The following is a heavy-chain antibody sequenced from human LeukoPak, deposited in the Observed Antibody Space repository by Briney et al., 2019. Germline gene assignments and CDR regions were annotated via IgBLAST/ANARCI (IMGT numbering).Heavy chain of an antibody. CDR3: AKDERYSSGWYCY. CDR1: GGSISSYY. CDR2: ISSSGGTT. D-gene: IGHD6-19*01. V-gene: IGHV3-23*01. J-gene: IGHJ4*02. Sequence: ETLSLTCTVSGGSISSYYWSWIRQPPGKGLEWVSAISSSGGTTYYADSVKGRFTISRDNSKNTVYLQMNSLRAEDTAIYYCAKDERYSSGWYCYWGQGTLVAVSS.